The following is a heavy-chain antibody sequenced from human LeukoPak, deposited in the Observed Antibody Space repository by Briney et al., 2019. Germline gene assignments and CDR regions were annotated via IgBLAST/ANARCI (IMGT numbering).Heavy chain of an antibody. D-gene: IGHD2-15*01. V-gene: IGHV3-7*01. CDR3: ASHGYCSGGSCYSGVNYFDY. CDR1: GFTFSDYY. J-gene: IGHJ4*02. CDR2: IKQDGSEK. Sequence: GGSLRLSCAASGFTFSDYYMSWIRQAPGKGLEWVANIKQDGSEKYYVDSVKGRFTISRDNAKNSLYLQMNSLRAEDTAVYYCASHGYCSGGSCYSGVNYFDYWGQGTLVTVSS.